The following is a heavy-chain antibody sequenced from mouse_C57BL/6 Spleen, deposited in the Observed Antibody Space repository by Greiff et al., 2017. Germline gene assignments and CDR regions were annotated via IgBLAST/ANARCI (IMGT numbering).Heavy chain of an antibody. CDR1: GYTFTSYW. CDR2: IDPSDSYT. D-gene: IGHD2-4*01. Sequence: QVQLKQPGAELVKPGASVKLSCKASGYTFTSYWMQWVKQRPGQGLEWIGEIDPSDSYTNYNQKFKGKATLTVDTSSSTAYMQLSSLTSEDSAVYYCARNDYFYWYFDVWGTGTTVTVSS. J-gene: IGHJ1*03. V-gene: IGHV1-50*01. CDR3: ARNDYFYWYFDV.